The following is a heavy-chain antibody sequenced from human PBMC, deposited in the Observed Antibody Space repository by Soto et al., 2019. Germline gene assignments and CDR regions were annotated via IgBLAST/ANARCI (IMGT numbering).Heavy chain of an antibody. V-gene: IGHV1-18*01. CDR3: ARRRGYCSSTSCYGTKNWFDP. Sequence: QVQLVQSGAEVKKPGASVKVSCKASGYTFTSYGISWVRQAPGQGLEWMGWISAYNGNTNYAQKLQGRVTMTTDTSTSKAYMELRSLRSDDTAVYYCARRRGYCSSTSCYGTKNWFDPWGQGTLVTVSS. CDR1: GYTFTSYG. CDR2: ISAYNGNT. D-gene: IGHD2-2*01. J-gene: IGHJ5*02.